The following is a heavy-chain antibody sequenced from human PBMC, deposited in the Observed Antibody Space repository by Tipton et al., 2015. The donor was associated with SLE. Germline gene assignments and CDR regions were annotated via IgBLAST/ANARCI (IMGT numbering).Heavy chain of an antibody. J-gene: IGHJ2*01. CDR1: GGSISSHY. Sequence: TLSLTCTVSGGSISSHYWSWIRQPPGKGLEWIGYIYYSGSTNYNPSLKSRVTISVDTSKNQFSLKLSSVTAADTAVYYCARGGATVTTYWYFDLWGRGTLVTVSS. V-gene: IGHV4-59*11. CDR2: IYYSGST. CDR3: ARGGATVTTYWYFDL. D-gene: IGHD4-17*01.